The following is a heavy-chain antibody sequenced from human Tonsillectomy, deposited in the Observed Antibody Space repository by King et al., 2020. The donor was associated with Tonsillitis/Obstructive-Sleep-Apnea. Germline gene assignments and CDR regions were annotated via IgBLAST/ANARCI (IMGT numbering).Heavy chain of an antibody. V-gene: IGHV3-30*01. CDR1: GFTFSSYA. Sequence: VQLVESGGGVVQPGRSLRLSCAASGFTFSSYAMHWVRQAPGKGLEWVAVISYDGSNKYYADSVKGRFTISRDNSKNTLYLQMNSLRAKDTAVYYCASTDLPYSSSWALNYFDYWGQGTLVTVSS. D-gene: IGHD6-13*01. CDR3: ASTDLPYSSSWALNYFDY. J-gene: IGHJ4*02. CDR2: ISYDGSNK.